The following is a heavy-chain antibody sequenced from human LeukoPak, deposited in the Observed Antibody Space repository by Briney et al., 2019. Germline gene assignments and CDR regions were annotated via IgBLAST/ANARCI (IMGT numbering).Heavy chain of an antibody. CDR1: GYTFTSSD. Sequence: ASVKVSCKASGYTFTSSDINWIRQATGQGLEWMGWINPNTGDAGYAQNFRGRVTMSRSTSINTAYLEVSSLTFEDTAVYYCARSGYDILTGFYPGQSWGQATLVTVSS. V-gene: IGHV1-8*02. CDR2: INPNTGDA. D-gene: IGHD3-9*01. J-gene: IGHJ5*02. CDR3: ARSGYDILTGFYPGQS.